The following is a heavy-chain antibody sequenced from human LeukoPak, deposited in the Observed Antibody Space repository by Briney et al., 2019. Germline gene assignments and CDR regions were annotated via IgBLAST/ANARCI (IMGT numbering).Heavy chain of an antibody. V-gene: IGHV3-48*01. Sequence: GGSLRLSCAASGFTFSSYSMNWVRQAPGKGLEWVSYISSSSSTIYYADSVKGRFTISRDNAKNSLYLQMNSLRAEDTAVYYCARADCEDWFDPWGQGTLVTVSS. D-gene: IGHD3/OR15-3a*01. CDR2: ISSSSSTI. J-gene: IGHJ5*02. CDR1: GFTFSSYS. CDR3: ARADCEDWFDP.